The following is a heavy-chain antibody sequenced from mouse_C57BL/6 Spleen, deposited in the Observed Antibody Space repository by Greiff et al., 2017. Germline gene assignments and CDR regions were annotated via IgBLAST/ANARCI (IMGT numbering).Heavy chain of an antibody. CDR3: AEATTVVAPFAY. CDR1: GYSITSGYY. Sequence: DVQLQESGPGLVKPSQSLSLTCSVTGYSITSGYYWNWIRQFPGNKLEWMGYISYDGSNNYNPSLKNRISITRDTSKNQFFLKLNSVTTEDTATYYCAEATTVVAPFAYWGQGTLVTVSA. J-gene: IGHJ3*01. V-gene: IGHV3-6*01. D-gene: IGHD1-1*01. CDR2: ISYDGSN.